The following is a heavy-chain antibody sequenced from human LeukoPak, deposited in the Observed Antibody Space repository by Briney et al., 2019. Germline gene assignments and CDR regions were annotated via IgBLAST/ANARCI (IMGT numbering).Heavy chain of an antibody. CDR3: ARLLYDSSGYYYKIGWFDP. V-gene: IGHV4-59*08. Sequence: SETLSLTCTFSGGSISSYYWSWIRQPPGKGLEWIGYIYYSGSTNYNPSLKSRVTISVDTSKNQFSLKLSSVTAADTAVYYCARLLYDSSGYYYKIGWFDPWGQGTLVTVSS. CDR1: GGSISSYY. J-gene: IGHJ5*02. CDR2: IYYSGST. D-gene: IGHD3-22*01.